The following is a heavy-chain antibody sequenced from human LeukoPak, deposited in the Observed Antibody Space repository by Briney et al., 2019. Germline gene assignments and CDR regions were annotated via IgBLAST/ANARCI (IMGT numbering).Heavy chain of an antibody. D-gene: IGHD4-17*01. J-gene: IGHJ4*02. CDR2: IYSGGST. V-gene: IGHV3-53*01. CDR1: GFTLSSNY. CDR3: ARNALTTVTTFDY. Sequence: GGSLRLSCAASGFTLSSNYMSWVRQAPGKGLEWVSVIYSGGSTYYPDSVKGRFTISRDNSKSTLYIQMNSLRAEDTAVYYCARNALTTVTTFDYWGQGTLVTVSS.